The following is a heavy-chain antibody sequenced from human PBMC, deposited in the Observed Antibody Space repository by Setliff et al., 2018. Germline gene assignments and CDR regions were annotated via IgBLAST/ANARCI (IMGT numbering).Heavy chain of an antibody. V-gene: IGHV3-48*01. CDR3: VRDRWKVMVNKGDDAFDL. J-gene: IGHJ3*01. CDR1: GFSFRNYA. Sequence: GGSLRLSCAASGFSFRNYAMNWVRQTADKRLEWISYIGRSSDSTYYADSVKGRFTISSDIAKNSLYLQMDSLRGEDTAVYYCVRDRWKVMVNKGDDAFDLWGQGTMVTVSS. CDR2: IGRSSDST. D-gene: IGHD5-18*01.